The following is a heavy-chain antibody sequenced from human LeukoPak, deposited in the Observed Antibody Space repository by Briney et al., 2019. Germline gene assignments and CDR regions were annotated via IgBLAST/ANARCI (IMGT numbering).Heavy chain of an antibody. CDR3: ARDKWDYYDSSGYYMDV. CDR2: ISSSSYI. CDR1: GFTLSSYS. Sequence: NPGGSLRLSCAASGFTLSSYSMNWVRQAPGKGLEWVSSISSSSYIYYADSVKGRFTISRDNAKNSLYLQMNSLRAEDTAVYYCARDKWDYYDSSGYYMDVWGKGTMVTVSS. V-gene: IGHV3-21*01. D-gene: IGHD3-22*01. J-gene: IGHJ6*03.